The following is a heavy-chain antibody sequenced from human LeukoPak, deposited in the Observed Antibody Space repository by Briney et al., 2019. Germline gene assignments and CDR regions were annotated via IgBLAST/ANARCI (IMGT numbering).Heavy chain of an antibody. CDR2: IYYSGST. CDR3: ARDGPRRTYFFDY. CDR1: GGSISSSSYY. J-gene: IGHJ4*02. V-gene: IGHV4-39*07. Sequence: SETLSLTCTASGGSISSSSYYWGWIRQPPGKGLEWIGSIYYSGSTYYNPSLKSRVTISVDTSKNQLSLKLSSVTAADTAIYYCARDGPRRTYFFDYWGQGTLVTVSS. D-gene: IGHD3-9*01.